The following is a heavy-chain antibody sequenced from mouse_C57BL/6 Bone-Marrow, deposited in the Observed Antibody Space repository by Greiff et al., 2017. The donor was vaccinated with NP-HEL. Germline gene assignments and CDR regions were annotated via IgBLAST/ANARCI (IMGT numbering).Heavy chain of an antibody. CDR3: ARHYYSNFDY. V-gene: IGHV5-6*01. CDR2: ISSGGSYT. Sequence: EVQVVESGGDLVKPGGSLKLSCAASGFTFSSYGMSWVRQTPDKRLEWVATISSGGSYTYYPDSVKGRFTISRDNAKNTLYLQMSSLKSEDTAMYYCARHYYSNFDYWGQATTLTVSS. CDR1: GFTFSSYG. D-gene: IGHD2-12*01. J-gene: IGHJ2*01.